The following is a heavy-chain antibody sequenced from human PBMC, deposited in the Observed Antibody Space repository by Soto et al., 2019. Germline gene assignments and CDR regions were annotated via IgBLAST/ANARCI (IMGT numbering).Heavy chain of an antibody. CDR3: ARTIWFGAPGAFDI. J-gene: IGHJ3*02. D-gene: IGHD3-10*01. CDR1: GFTFSSYS. CDR2: ISSSSSYI. Sequence: EVQLVESGGGLVKPGGSLRLSCAASGFTFSSYSMNWVRQAPGKGLEWVSSISSSSSYIYYADSVKGRFTISRDNAKNSLYLQMNSLRAEDTAVYYCARTIWFGAPGAFDIWGQGTMVTVSS. V-gene: IGHV3-21*01.